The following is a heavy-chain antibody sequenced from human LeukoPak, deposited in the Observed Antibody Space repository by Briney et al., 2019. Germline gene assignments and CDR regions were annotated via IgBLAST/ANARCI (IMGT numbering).Heavy chain of an antibody. CDR2: IYYSGST. Sequence: SETLSLTCAVYGGSFSAYYCSWIRQPPGTGLEWIGDIYYSGSTNYNPSLKSRVTISVDTSKNQFSLKLSSVTAADTAVYYCASSNLAVAATLGLFDYWGQGTLVTVSS. J-gene: IGHJ4*02. CDR1: GGSFSAYY. V-gene: IGHV4-59*01. D-gene: IGHD2-15*01. CDR3: ASSNLAVAATLGLFDY.